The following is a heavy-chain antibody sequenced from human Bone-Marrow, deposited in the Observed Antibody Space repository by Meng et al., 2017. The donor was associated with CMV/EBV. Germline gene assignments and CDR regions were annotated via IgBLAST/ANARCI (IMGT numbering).Heavy chain of an antibody. CDR2: IYYSGST. CDR3: ASRETGTTDVAFDI. D-gene: IGHD1-7*01. Sequence: SETLSLTCTVSGGSISSSSYYWGWIRQPPGKGLAWIGSIYYSGSTYYNPSLKSRVTISVDTSKNQFSLKLSSVTAADTAVYYCASRETGTTDVAFDIWGQGTMVTVSS. V-gene: IGHV4-39*07. CDR1: GGSISSSSYY. J-gene: IGHJ3*02.